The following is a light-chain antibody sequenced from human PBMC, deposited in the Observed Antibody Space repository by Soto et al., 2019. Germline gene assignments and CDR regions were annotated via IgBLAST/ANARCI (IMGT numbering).Light chain of an antibody. V-gene: IGKV3-15*01. CDR3: HQYSAWPRGT. J-gene: IGKJ1*01. CDR1: QSISSY. Sequence: EIVMTQSPATLSVSPGERATLSCRASQSISSYLAWYQQKPGQAPRLLIHGASTRATDIPARFSGGGSGTEFTLTISSLQSEDFAVYYCHQYSAWPRGTFGQGTKVEVK. CDR2: GAS.